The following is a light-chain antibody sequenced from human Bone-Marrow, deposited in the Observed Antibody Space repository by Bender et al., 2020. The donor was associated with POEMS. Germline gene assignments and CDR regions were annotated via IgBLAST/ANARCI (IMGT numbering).Light chain of an antibody. CDR2: GVS. V-gene: IGLV2-14*03. Sequence: QSALTQPASMSGSPGQSITISCTGTSSDVGNYIYVSWYQQHPAKAPKLIIYGVSDRPSGVSSRFSGSKSGNTASLTISGLQAEDEGDYYCSSYTRSDTYVFGTGTRVTVL. CDR1: SSDVGNYIY. J-gene: IGLJ1*01. CDR3: SSYTRSDTYV.